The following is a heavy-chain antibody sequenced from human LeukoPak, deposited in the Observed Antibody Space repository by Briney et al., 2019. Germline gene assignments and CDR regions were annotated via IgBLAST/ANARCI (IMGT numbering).Heavy chain of an antibody. CDR3: ARHARHASCGNDCFSRAFDI. D-gene: IGHD2-21*02. CDR2: IHYSGST. V-gene: IGHV4-59*01. Sequence: SETLSLTCTVSGGSINSYYWSWIRQPPGKGPEWVGYIHYSGSTKYDPSLKSRVTISVDTSKNQFSLKLNSVTTADTAVYYCARHARHASCGNDCFSRAFDIWGQGTMVIVSS. CDR1: GGSINSYY. J-gene: IGHJ3*02.